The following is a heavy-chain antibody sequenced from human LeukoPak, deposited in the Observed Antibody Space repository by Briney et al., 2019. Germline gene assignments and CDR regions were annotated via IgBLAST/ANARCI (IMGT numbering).Heavy chain of an antibody. CDR2: INPNSGGT. V-gene: IGHV1-2*02. D-gene: IGHD3-10*01. CDR3: ARDGEEMVRGVISRNYYYYMDV. Sequence: ASVKVSCKASGYTFIGYYIHWVRQAPGQGLEWMGWINPNSGGTNYAQKFQGRVTMTRDTSISTAYMELSRLRSDDTAVYYCARDGEEMVRGVISRNYYYYMDVWGKGTTVTISS. J-gene: IGHJ6*03. CDR1: GYTFIGYY.